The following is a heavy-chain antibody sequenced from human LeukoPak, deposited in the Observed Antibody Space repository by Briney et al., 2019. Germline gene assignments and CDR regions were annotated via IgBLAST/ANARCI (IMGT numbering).Heavy chain of an antibody. CDR1: SYSFSRGYY. D-gene: IGHD2-2*02. CDR3: AREVDTDYAFDI. V-gene: IGHV4-38-2*02. CDR2: IYHNGST. J-gene: IGHJ3*02. Sequence: SETLSLTCTVSSYSFSRGYYWGWIRQPPGKGLEWIGSIYHNGSTYYNPSLKSRVTISIDTSKNQFSLKLSSVTAADTAVYYCAREVDTDYAFDIWGQGTMVTVSS.